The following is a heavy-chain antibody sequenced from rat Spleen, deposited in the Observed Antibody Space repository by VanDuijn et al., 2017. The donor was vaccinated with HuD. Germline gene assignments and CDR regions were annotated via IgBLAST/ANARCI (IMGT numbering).Heavy chain of an antibody. D-gene: IGHD1-12*02. V-gene: IGHV3-3*01. CDR2: INITSGT. J-gene: IGHJ3*01. Sequence: EVQLLESGPGLVKPSQSLSLTCSVTGYSITSGYGWNWIRKFPGNKLEWMGYINITSGTGYNPPLKSRISITRDTTRNQFFLQVNSVTTEDTATYYCARSDGTHYYLPFPYWGQGTLVTVSS. CDR1: GYSITSGYG. CDR3: ARSDGTHYYLPFPY.